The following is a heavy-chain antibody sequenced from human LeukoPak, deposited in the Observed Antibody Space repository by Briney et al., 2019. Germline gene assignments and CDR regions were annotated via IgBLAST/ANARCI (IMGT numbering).Heavy chain of an antibody. D-gene: IGHD3-3*01. V-gene: IGHV1-8*03. CDR1: GYTFTSYD. Sequence: EASVKVSCKASGYTFTSYDINWVRQAPGQGLEWMGWMNPNSGNTGYAQKFQGRVTITRNTSISTAYMELSSLRSEDTAVYYCARAAGGYDFWSGYYTDHYYYYYMDVWGKGTTVTVSS. CDR2: MNPNSGNT. CDR3: ARAAGGYDFWSGYYTDHYYYYYMDV. J-gene: IGHJ6*03.